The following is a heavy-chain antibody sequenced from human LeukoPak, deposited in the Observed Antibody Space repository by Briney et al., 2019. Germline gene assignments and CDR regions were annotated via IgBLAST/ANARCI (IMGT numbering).Heavy chain of an antibody. V-gene: IGHV1-2*02. D-gene: IGHD1-26*01. CDR2: INPNSGGT. Sequence: ASVRVSCTASVYTFTGYYMHWVRQAPGQGLEWMGWINPNSGGTNYAQKFQGRVTMTRDTSISTAYMELSRLRSDDTAVYYCASLFREWELLNDYWGQGTLVTVSS. J-gene: IGHJ4*02. CDR1: VYTFTGYY. CDR3: ASLFREWELLNDY.